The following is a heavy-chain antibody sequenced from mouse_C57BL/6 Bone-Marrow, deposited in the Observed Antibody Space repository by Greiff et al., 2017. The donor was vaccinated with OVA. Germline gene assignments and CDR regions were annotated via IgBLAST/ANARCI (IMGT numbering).Heavy chain of an antibody. V-gene: IGHV1-72*01. CDR1: GYSFTGYY. D-gene: IGHD2-3*01. J-gene: IGHJ3*01. CDR2: IDPNSGGT. CDR3: ARRRDGYFAWFAY. Sequence: QVQLQQSGPELVKPGASVKISCKASGYSFTGYYMNWVKQRPGRGLEWIGRIDPNSGGTKYNEKFKSKATLTVDKPSSTAYMQLSSLTSEDSAVYYCARRRDGYFAWFAYWGQGTLVTVSA.